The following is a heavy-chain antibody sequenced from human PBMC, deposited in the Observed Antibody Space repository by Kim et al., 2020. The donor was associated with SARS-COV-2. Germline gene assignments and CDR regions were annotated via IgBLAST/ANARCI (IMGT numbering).Heavy chain of an antibody. Sequence: GESLKISCKGSGYSFTSYWIGWVRQMPGKGLEWMGIIYPGDSDTRYSPSFQGQVTISADKSISTAYLQWSSLKASDTAMYYCARHFGGEMATISGDLNWFDPWGQGTLVTVSS. CDR2: IYPGDSDT. V-gene: IGHV5-51*01. CDR1: GYSFTSYW. D-gene: IGHD3-16*01. CDR3: ARHFGGEMATISGDLNWFDP. J-gene: IGHJ5*02.